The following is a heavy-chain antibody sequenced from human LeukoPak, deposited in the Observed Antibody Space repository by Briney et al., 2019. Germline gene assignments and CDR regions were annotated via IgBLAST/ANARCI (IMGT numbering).Heavy chain of an antibody. Sequence: KPSETLSLTCTDSGGSISSYYWSWIRQPAGKGLEWIGRIYASGSTNYNPSLKSRVTMSVDTSKNQLSLKLTSVTAADTAVYYCARDGSYNDAFDIWGQGTMVTVSS. CDR1: GGSISSYY. J-gene: IGHJ3*02. CDR2: IYASGST. V-gene: IGHV4-4*07. CDR3: ARDGSYNDAFDI. D-gene: IGHD1-1*01.